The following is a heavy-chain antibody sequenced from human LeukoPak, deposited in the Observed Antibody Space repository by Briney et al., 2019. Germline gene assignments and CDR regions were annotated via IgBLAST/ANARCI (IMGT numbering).Heavy chain of an antibody. D-gene: IGHD1-1*01. Sequence: PSETLSLTCTVSGGSISSGGYYWSWIRQPPGKGLEWIGYISYSGSTNYNPSLKSRVTISVDTSKNQFSLKLSSVTAADTAVYYCARVTGTTLDYYFDHWGQGTLVTVSS. V-gene: IGHV4-61*08. CDR3: ARVTGTTLDYYFDH. CDR1: GGSISSGGYY. J-gene: IGHJ4*02. CDR2: ISYSGST.